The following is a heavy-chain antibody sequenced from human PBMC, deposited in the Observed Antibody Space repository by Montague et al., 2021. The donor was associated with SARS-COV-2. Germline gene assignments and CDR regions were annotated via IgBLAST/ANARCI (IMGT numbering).Heavy chain of an antibody. CDR3: ASQVPDFWSGIDY. V-gene: IGHV4-59*01. D-gene: IGHD3-3*01. CDR1: GGSISSYY. CDR2: IYYSGST. J-gene: IGHJ4*02. Sequence: SETLSLTCSVSGGSISSYYWSWIRQPPGKGLEWIGYIYYSGSTNYNPSLKIRVTISVDTSKNQFSLKLSSVTAADTAVNYCASQVPDFWSGIDYWGQGTLVTVSS.